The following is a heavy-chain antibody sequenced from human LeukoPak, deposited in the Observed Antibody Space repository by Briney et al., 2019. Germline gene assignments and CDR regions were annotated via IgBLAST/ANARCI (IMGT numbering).Heavy chain of an antibody. V-gene: IGHV1-18*01. J-gene: IGHJ4*02. Sequence: ASVTVSCKASGYTFTNYHMHWVRQAPGQGLEWMGWISAYNGNTNYAQKLQGRVTMTTDTSTSTAYMELRSLRSDDTAVYYCARDHCSGGSCYPGYWGQGTLVTVSS. CDR1: GYTFTNYH. D-gene: IGHD2-15*01. CDR3: ARDHCSGGSCYPGY. CDR2: ISAYNGNT.